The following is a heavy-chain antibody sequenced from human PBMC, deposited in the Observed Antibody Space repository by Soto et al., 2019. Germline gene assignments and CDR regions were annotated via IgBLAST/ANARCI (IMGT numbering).Heavy chain of an antibody. J-gene: IGHJ4*02. D-gene: IGHD1-26*01. CDR3: AKDRGSYTNTDFDY. CDR1: GFTFSSYG. CDR2: ISYDGSNK. V-gene: IGHV3-30*18. Sequence: QVQLVESGGGVVQPGRSLRLSCAASGFTFSSYGMHWVRQAPGKGLEWVAAISYDGSNKYYADSVKGRFTISRDNSKNTLYLQMNSLRAEDTAVYYCAKDRGSYTNTDFDYWGQGTLVTVSS.